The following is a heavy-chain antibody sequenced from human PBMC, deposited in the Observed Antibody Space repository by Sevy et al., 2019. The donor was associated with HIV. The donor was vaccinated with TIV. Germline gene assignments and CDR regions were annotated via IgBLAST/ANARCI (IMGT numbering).Heavy chain of an antibody. Sequence: GGSLRLSCAASGFAFSSYDMHWVRQAPGKGLEWVLYITSSGTTINYADSVKGRFTISRDNAKNSLYLQMNSLGVEDTAVYYCARDLPPSATIVPHFDYWGQGTLVTVSS. CDR3: ARDLPPSATIVPHFDY. CDR2: ITSSGTTI. V-gene: IGHV3-48*03. D-gene: IGHD1-26*01. CDR1: GFAFSSYD. J-gene: IGHJ4*02.